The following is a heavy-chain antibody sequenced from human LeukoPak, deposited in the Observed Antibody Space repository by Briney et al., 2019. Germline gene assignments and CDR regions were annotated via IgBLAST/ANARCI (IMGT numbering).Heavy chain of an antibody. CDR1: GFNVTRNY. CDR3: ARLDREGYYFPYYFDY. Sequence: PGGSLRLSCTVSGFNVTRNYMTWVRQAPGKGLEWVSVIYTDGKTYYAESVKGRFSISRDNSKNTLYLQTKSLRAEDTAVYFCARLDREGYYFPYYFDYWGQGTRVSVSS. V-gene: IGHV3-66*01. D-gene: IGHD5-24*01. CDR2: IYTDGKT. J-gene: IGHJ4*02.